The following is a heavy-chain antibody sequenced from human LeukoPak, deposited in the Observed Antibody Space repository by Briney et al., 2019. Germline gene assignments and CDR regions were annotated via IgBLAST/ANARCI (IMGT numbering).Heavy chain of an antibody. J-gene: IGHJ3*02. CDR3: ARGGIVPAASDAFDI. Sequence: GESLKISCKGSGYSFTSYWIGWVRQMPGKGLEWMGIIYPGDSDTRYSPSFQGQVTISADKSISTAYLQWSSLKASDTAMYYCARGGIVPAASDAFDIWGQGTMVTVSS. CDR2: IYPGDSDT. CDR1: GYSFTSYW. D-gene: IGHD2-2*01. V-gene: IGHV5-51*01.